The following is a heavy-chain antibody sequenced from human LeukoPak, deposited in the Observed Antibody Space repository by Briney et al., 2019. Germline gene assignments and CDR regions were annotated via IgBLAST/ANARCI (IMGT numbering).Heavy chain of an antibody. Sequence: GGSLRLSCAASGLTVSSNYMSWVRQAPGKGLEWVSVIYSGGSTYYADSVKGRLTISRDNSKNTLYLQMNSLRAEDTAVYYCARVLRHAKGGPDYWGQGTLVTVSS. J-gene: IGHJ4*02. CDR2: IYSGGST. CDR1: GLTVSSNY. CDR3: ARVLRHAKGGPDY. D-gene: IGHD3-3*01. V-gene: IGHV3-66*02.